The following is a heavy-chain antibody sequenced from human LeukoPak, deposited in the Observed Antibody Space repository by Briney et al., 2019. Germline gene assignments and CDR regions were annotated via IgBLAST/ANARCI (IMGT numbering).Heavy chain of an antibody. V-gene: IGHV3-21*01. J-gene: IGHJ4*02. CDR2: ISSSSSYK. D-gene: IGHD1-26*01. Sequence: PGGSLRLSCAASGFTFSSYSMNWVRQAPGKGLEWVSSISSSSSYKYYADSVKGRFTISRDNAENSLYLQMNSLRAEDTAVNYCARETNSGDEWEPPASLDHWGQGTLVTVSS. CDR1: GFTFSSYS. CDR3: ARETNSGDEWEPPASLDH.